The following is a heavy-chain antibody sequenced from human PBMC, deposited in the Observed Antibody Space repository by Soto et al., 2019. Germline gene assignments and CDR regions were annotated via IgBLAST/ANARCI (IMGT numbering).Heavy chain of an antibody. CDR2: IIPIFGTA. J-gene: IGHJ6*02. Sequence: SVKVSCKASGGTFSSYAISWVRQAPGQGLEWMGGIIPIFGTANYAQKFQGRVTITADESTSTAYMELSSLRSEDTAVYYCASYDSSGYYPLGYYGMDVWGQGTTVTVSS. D-gene: IGHD3-22*01. CDR1: GGTFSSYA. CDR3: ASYDSSGYYPLGYYGMDV. V-gene: IGHV1-69*13.